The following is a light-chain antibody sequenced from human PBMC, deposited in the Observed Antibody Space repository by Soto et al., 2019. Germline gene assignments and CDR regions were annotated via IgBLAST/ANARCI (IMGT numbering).Light chain of an antibody. J-gene: IGKJ4*01. CDR3: QQYYSTPLT. Sequence: DIVMTQSPDSLAVSLVERATINCKSSQSVLYSTNDKNYLAWYQQKPGQPPKLLIHWASTRKSGVPDRCSGSGSGTDFTLTISSLQADDVAVYYCQQYYSTPLTFGGGTKVEIK. V-gene: IGKV4-1*01. CDR2: WAS. CDR1: QSVLYSTNDKNY.